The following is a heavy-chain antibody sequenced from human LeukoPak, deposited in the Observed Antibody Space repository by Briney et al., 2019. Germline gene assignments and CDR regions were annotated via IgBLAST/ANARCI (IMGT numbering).Heavy chain of an antibody. J-gene: IGHJ4*02. CDR3: ARGFSSSWDSYFDY. CDR1: GFTVSSNY. CDR2: IFSGGNT. V-gene: IGHV3-53*01. Sequence: GGSLRLSCAASGFTVSSNYMTWVRQAPGKGLEWVSVIFSGGNTFYADSVKGRFTISRDNSKNTLYLQMNSLRAEDTAVYYCARGFSSSWDSYFDYWGQGTLVTVSS. D-gene: IGHD6-13*01.